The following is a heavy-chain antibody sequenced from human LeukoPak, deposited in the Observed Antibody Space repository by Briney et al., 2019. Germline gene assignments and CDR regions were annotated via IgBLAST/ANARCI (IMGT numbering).Heavy chain of an antibody. CDR3: ARDYFWEQYYFDY. D-gene: IGHD3-16*01. CDR2: ISSSTSYK. CDR1: GFTFSNYN. Sequence: GESLRLSCAASGFTFSNYNMNWVRQAPGKGLEWVSSISSSTSYKNYADSVKGRFTISRDNAKNPPYLQMNSLRAEDTAVYYCARDYFWEQYYFDYWGQGTLVTVSS. J-gene: IGHJ4*02. V-gene: IGHV3-21*01.